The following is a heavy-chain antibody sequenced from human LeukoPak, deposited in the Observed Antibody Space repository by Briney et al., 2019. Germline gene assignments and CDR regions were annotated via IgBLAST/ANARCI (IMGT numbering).Heavy chain of an antibody. D-gene: IGHD3-10*01. CDR3: AKDRSWFGDHTFDY. V-gene: IGHV3-23*01. Sequence: PGGSLRLSCAASGFTFSSYAMRWVRQAPGGGLEWFSAISGSGGSTYYADSVKGRFTISRDNSKNTLYLQMNSLRAEETAVYYCAKDRSWFGDHTFDYWGQGTLVTVSS. CDR1: GFTFSSYA. J-gene: IGHJ4*02. CDR2: ISGSGGST.